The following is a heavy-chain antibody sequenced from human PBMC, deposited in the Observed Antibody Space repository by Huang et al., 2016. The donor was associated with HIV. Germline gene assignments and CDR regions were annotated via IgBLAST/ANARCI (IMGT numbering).Heavy chain of an antibody. CDR3: AKDMTSYYDSSDSFDY. Sequence: EVQLVESGGGLVQPGRSLRLSCAASGFTFDDYAFHWVRQAPGNGREWVSGINWNSGNIGYADSVKGRFTISRDNAKNSLFLQMTSLRAEDTAFYYCAKDMTSYYDSSDSFDYWGQGTLVTISS. V-gene: IGHV3-9*01. CDR1: GFTFDDYA. J-gene: IGHJ4*02. CDR2: INWNSGNI. D-gene: IGHD3-22*01.